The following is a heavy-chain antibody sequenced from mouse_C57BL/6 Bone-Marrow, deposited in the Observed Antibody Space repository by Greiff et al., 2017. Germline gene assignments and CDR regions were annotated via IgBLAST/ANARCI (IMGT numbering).Heavy chain of an antibody. V-gene: IGHV1-39*01. D-gene: IGHD1-1*01. CDR1: GYSFTDYN. Sequence: VQLKESGPELVKPGASVKISCKASGYSFTDYNMNWVKQSNGKSLEWIGVINPNYGTTSYNQKFKGKATLTVDQSSSTAYMQLNSLTSEDSAVYYCAGDYGSSPAWFAYWGQGTLVTVSA. CDR3: AGDYGSSPAWFAY. CDR2: INPNYGTT. J-gene: IGHJ3*01.